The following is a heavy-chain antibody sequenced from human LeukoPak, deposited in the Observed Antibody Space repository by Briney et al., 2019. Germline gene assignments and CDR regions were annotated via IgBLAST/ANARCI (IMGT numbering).Heavy chain of an antibody. D-gene: IGHD3-10*01. V-gene: IGHV3-23*01. CDR1: GITFTSYA. CDR3: AKRASGSGTSLYYFDY. CDR2: ISNSGGST. J-gene: IGHJ4*02. Sequence: GGSLRLSCAASGITFTSYAMNWVRQAPGKGLEWVSVISNSGGSTFYADSVKGRFTISRDNSKNTLYLQMNSLRAEDTAVYYCAKRASGSGTSLYYFDYWGQGTLVTVSS.